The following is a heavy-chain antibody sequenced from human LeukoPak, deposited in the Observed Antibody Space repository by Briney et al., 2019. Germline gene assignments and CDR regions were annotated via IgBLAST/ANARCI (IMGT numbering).Heavy chain of an antibody. V-gene: IGHV4-30-4*01. Sequence: SQILSLTCTVSGGSISSGDYYWSWIRQPPGKGLEWIGYIYYSGSTYYNPSLKSRVTISVDTSKNQFSLKLSSVTAADTAVYYCARVTMRSGGSCHFTFDYWGQGTLVTVSS. CDR3: ARVTMRSGGSCHFTFDY. CDR2: IYYSGST. J-gene: IGHJ4*02. CDR1: GGSISSGDYY. D-gene: IGHD2-15*01.